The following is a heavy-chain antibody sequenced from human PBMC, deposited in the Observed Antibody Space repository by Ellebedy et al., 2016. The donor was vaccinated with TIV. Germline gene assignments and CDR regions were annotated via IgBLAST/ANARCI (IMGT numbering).Heavy chain of an antibody. CDR2: IRVNNGDT. Sequence: AASVKVSCKASGYTFTSFDISWVRQAPGQRLEWMGRIRVNNGDTNYAQNLQGRATMTTDTSTSTAYMEVMSLTSDDTGVYYCARNYNWNAPDYWGQGTLVIVSS. V-gene: IGHV1-18*01. D-gene: IGHD1-20*01. CDR3: ARNYNWNAPDY. J-gene: IGHJ4*02. CDR1: GYTFTSFD.